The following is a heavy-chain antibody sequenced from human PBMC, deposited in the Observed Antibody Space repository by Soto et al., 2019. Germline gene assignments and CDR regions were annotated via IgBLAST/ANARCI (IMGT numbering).Heavy chain of an antibody. CDR2: IYYSGST. J-gene: IGHJ3*02. V-gene: IGHV4-59*11. Sequence: QVQLQESGPGLVKPSETLSLTCTLSGGSISSHYWTWIRQPPGKGLEWIGYIYYSGSTNYNPSLKSRVTISVDSSKTPFSLKLTSVTAADTAVYYCARSAWGYAFDIWGQGTMVTVSS. CDR1: GGSISSHY. CDR3: ARSAWGYAFDI. D-gene: IGHD1-26*01.